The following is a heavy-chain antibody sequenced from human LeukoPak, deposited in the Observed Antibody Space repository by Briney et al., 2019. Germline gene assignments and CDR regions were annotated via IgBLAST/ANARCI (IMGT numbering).Heavy chain of an antibody. J-gene: IGHJ5*02. V-gene: IGHV1-69*13. D-gene: IGHD1-26*01. CDR3: ARALKWKPLPWFDP. Sequence: ASVKVSCKASGYTFTGYYMHWVRQAPGQGLEWMGGIIPIFGTANYAQKFQGRVTITADESTSTAYMELSSLRSEDTAVYYCARALKWKPLPWFDPWGQGTLVTVSS. CDR2: IIPIFGTA. CDR1: GYTFTGYY.